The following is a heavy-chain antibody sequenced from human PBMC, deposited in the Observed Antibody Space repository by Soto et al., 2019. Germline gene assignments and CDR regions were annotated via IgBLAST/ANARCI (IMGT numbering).Heavy chain of an antibody. CDR2: ISSSSSYI. V-gene: IGHV3-21*01. J-gene: IGHJ4*02. D-gene: IGHD5-18*01. Sequence: GSLRLSCAASGFTFSSYSMNWVRQAPGKGLEWVSSISSSSSYIYYADSVKGRFTISRDNAKNSLYLQMNSLRAEDTAVYYCATGGYSYAVIDYWGQGTLVTVSS. CDR1: GFTFSSYS. CDR3: ATGGYSYAVIDY.